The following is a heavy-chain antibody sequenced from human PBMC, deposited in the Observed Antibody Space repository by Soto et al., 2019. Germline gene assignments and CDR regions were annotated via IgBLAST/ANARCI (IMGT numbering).Heavy chain of an antibody. CDR2: ISGSGDYT. V-gene: IGHV3-23*01. D-gene: IGHD4-17*01. Sequence: EVQLLESGGGLVQPGGSLRLSCAASGFTFSTSGMSWVRQAPGKGLEWVSSISGSGDYTNYADSVKGRFTISRDNSKNTLYLQINSLPAEDTAVYYFANHGGFDIWGQWTMVAVSS. CDR1: GFTFSTSG. CDR3: ANHGGFDI. J-gene: IGHJ3*02.